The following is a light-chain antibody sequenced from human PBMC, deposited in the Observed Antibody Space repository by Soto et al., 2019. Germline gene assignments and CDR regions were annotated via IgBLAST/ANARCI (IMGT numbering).Light chain of an antibody. V-gene: IGKV3-15*01. CDR3: QQYNNSWT. CDR2: AAS. J-gene: IGKJ1*01. CDR1: QSVSYK. Sequence: EVVLTQSPGTLSLSPGERAPLSCRARQSVSYKVAWYQQPPGQVPRVLIYAASTTASGIQRRFSGSRGGTEFPLTISILPADVFVDYYRQQYNNSWTFGQGTKVDIK.